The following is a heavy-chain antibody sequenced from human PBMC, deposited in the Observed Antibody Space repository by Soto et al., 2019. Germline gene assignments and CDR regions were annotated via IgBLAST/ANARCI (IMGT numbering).Heavy chain of an antibody. CDR3: ARERQGSGSTNYYCDY. D-gene: IGHD6-19*01. J-gene: IGHJ4*02. Sequence: QVQLVQSGAEVKKPGASVKVSCKASGYTFTSYDINWVRQATGQGLEWMGWMNPNSGNTGYAQKFQGRVTMTRNTSISTAYMELSSLRSEDTAVYYCARERQGSGSTNYYCDYWGQGTLVTVSS. V-gene: IGHV1-8*01. CDR1: GYTFTSYD. CDR2: MNPNSGNT.